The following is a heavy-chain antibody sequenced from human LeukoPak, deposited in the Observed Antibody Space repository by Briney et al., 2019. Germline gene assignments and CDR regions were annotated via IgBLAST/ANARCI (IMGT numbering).Heavy chain of an antibody. CDR3: ARAVDTTSFHFDF. J-gene: IGHJ4*02. CDR2: ITPNSGGT. CDR1: GYPFSDYD. V-gene: IGHV1-2*02. Sequence: ASVEVSCKASGYPFSDYDMHWVRKAPGQGLEWMGWITPNSGGTNYAQKFQGRVTMTRDTSISTTYMELSRLRSDDTAVFYCARAVDTTSFHFDFWGQGTLVSVSS. D-gene: IGHD2-2*01.